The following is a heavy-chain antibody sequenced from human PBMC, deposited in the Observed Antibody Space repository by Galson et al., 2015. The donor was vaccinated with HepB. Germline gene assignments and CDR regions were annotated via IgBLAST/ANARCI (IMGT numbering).Heavy chain of an antibody. V-gene: IGHV1-18*04. CDR1: GYTFTSYG. CDR3: ARDDDYYGSGSYFDY. D-gene: IGHD3-10*01. Sequence: SVKVSCKASGYTFTSYGISWVRQAPGQGLEWMGWISAYNGNTNYAQKLQGRVTMTTDTSTSTAYMELRSLRSDDTAVYYCARDDDYYGSGSYFDYWGQGTLVTVSS. J-gene: IGHJ4*02. CDR2: ISAYNGNT.